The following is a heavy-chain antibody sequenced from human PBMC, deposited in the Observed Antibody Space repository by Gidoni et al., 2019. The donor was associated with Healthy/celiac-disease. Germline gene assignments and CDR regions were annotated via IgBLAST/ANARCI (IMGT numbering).Heavy chain of an antibody. CDR3: ARAGTLRDFWSGLESSYWFDP. CDR1: GGSISIYY. J-gene: IGHJ5*02. D-gene: IGHD3-3*01. CDR2: IYYSGST. Sequence: QVQLQESGPGLVTPSETLSLTCTVSGGSISIYYWSWIRQPPGKGLEWIGYIYYSGSTNYNPSLKSRVNISVDTSKNQFSLKLSSVTAADTAVYYWARAGTLRDFWSGLESSYWFDPWGQGTLVTVSS. V-gene: IGHV4-59*01.